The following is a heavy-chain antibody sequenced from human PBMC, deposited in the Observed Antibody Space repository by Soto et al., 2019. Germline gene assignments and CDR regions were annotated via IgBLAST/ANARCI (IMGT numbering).Heavy chain of an antibody. CDR1: GYAFTTYG. J-gene: IGHJ4*02. V-gene: IGHV1-18*01. CDR3: ARGRYGDY. Sequence: QVHLVQSGAEVKKPGASVKVSCQASGYAFTTYGITWVRQAPGQGLEWMGWISAHNGNTNYAQKLQGRVTVTRDTSTSTAYMELRSLGSDDKAVYYCARGRYGDYWGQGALVTVSS. D-gene: IGHD1-1*01. CDR2: ISAHNGNT.